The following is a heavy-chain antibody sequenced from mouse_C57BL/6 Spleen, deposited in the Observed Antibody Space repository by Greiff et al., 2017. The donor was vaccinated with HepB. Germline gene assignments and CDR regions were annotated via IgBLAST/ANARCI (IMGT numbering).Heavy chain of an antibody. V-gene: IGHV1-4*01. J-gene: IGHJ2*01. CDR3: ARDLGDY. Sequence: VQRVESGAELARPGASVKMSCKASGYTFTSYTMHWVKQRPGQGLEWIGYINPSSGYTKYNQKFKDKATLTADKSSSTAYMQLSSLTSEDSAVYYCARDLGDYWGQGTTLTVSS. CDR1: GYTFTSYT. D-gene: IGHD4-1*01. CDR2: INPSSGYT.